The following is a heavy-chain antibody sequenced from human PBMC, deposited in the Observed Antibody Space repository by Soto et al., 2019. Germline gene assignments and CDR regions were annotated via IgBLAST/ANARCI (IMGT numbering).Heavy chain of an antibody. J-gene: IGHJ5*02. CDR1: GGSFSGYY. Sequence: QVQLQQWGAGLLKPSETLSLTCAVYGGSFSGYYWSWIRQPPGKGLEWIGEINHSGSTNYNPSLKSRDTISVDTSKNQFSLKLSSVTAVDAAVYYWAKEGTVGSSSWYASAWFDPWGQGTLVTVSS. D-gene: IGHD6-13*01. CDR2: INHSGST. V-gene: IGHV4-34*01. CDR3: AKEGTVGSSSWYASAWFDP.